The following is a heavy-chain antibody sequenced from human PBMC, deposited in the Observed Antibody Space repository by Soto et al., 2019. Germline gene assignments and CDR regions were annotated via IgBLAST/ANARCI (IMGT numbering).Heavy chain of an antibody. CDR2: ISGSGGST. Sequence: AGGSLRLSCAASGFTFSSYAMSWVRQAPGKGLEWVSAISGSGGSTYYADSVKGRFTISRDNSKNTLYLQMNSLRAEDTAVYYCAKAYEYYDSSGLCWFDPWGQGTLVTVSS. J-gene: IGHJ5*02. CDR3: AKAYEYYDSSGLCWFDP. D-gene: IGHD3-22*01. V-gene: IGHV3-23*01. CDR1: GFTFSSYA.